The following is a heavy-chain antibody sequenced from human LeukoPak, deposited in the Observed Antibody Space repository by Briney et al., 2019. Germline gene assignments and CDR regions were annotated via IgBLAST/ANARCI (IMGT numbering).Heavy chain of an antibody. CDR1: GASMSNYY. D-gene: IGHD5-12*01. CDR3: ARDQGMVATFSDFDY. CDR2: IYHSGTTYSGST. V-gene: IGHV4-39*07. J-gene: IGHJ4*02. Sequence: PSETLSLTCNVSGASMSNYYWVWIRQPPGKGLEWIGSIYHSGTTYSGSTYYNPSLKSRVTISLDTSKNQFSLKVGSMTAADTAVYYCARDQGMVATFSDFDYWGQGTLVTVSS.